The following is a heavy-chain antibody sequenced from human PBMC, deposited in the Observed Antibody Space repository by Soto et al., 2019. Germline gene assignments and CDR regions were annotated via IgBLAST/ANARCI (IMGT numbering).Heavy chain of an antibody. J-gene: IGHJ4*02. V-gene: IGHV1-69*18. CDR3: AKDGSWDGAGDES. CDR2: ISPVFRTS. CDR1: GVTFSSYA. D-gene: IGHD3-10*01. Sequence: QVQLVQSGAEVTKPGSSVKVSCSASGVTFSSYAFTWVRQAPGQGLEWMGNISPVFRTSNYAQRFQGRLTISADELTKTAYMALSSLSPEDTAFFSCAKDGSWDGAGDESWGQGTLVIVPS.